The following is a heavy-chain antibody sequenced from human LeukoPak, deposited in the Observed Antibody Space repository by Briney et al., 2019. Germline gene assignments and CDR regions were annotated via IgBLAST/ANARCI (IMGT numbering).Heavy chain of an antibody. CDR2: INPNSGGT. D-gene: IGHD5-24*01. J-gene: IGHJ3*02. CDR1: GYIFTDYY. V-gene: IGHV1/OR15-1*01. Sequence: ASVKVSCKASGYIFTDYYMHWVRQAPGQELGWMGRINPNSGGTNYAQKFQGRVTMTRDTSISTAYTELSSLRSDDTAVNYCAGSGDGYNWGAFDIWGQGTMVTVSS. CDR3: AGSGDGYNWGAFDI.